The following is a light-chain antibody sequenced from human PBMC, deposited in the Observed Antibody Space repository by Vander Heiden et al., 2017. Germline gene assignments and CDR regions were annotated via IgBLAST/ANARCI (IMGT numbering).Light chain of an antibody. Sequence: QSALPQPASVSESPGQSITISCTGTRSDIGNYHLVSWYQQHPGKAPKLVIHEVSKRPSGVSNRFSGSKSGSTASLTISGLQAEDEADYYCCSYATGSTLVFGTGTKVTVL. CDR3: CSYATGSTLV. V-gene: IGLV2-23*02. CDR1: RSDIGNYHL. J-gene: IGLJ1*01. CDR2: EVS.